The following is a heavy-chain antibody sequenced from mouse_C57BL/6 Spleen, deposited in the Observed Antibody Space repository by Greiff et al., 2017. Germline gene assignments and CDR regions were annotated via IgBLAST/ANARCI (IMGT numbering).Heavy chain of an antibody. CDR2: IYPGDGDT. Sequence: QVQLQQSGAELVKPGASVKISCKASGYAFSSYWMNWVKQRPGKGLEWIGQIYPGDGDTNYNGKFKGKATLTVDKSSSTAYMQLSSLTSEDSAVYFCAREDYYGSSRYFDVWGTGTTVTVSS. CDR1: GYAFSSYW. J-gene: IGHJ1*03. CDR3: AREDYYGSSRYFDV. D-gene: IGHD1-1*01. V-gene: IGHV1-80*01.